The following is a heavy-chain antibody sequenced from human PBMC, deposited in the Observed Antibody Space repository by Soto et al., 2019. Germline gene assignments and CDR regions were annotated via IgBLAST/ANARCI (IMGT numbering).Heavy chain of an antibody. V-gene: IGHV4-31*03. D-gene: IGHD6-6*01. CDR1: AGSIGSGGCR. J-gene: IGHJ1*01. CDR3: ARVPLAARGRRAKYFQH. CDR2: IYYSGST. Sequence: SETLSLPCTVVAGSIGSGGCRCGWIRQHPGKGLEWIGYIYYSGSTYYNPSLKSRVTISVDTSKNQFSLKLSSVTAADTAVHYCARVPLAARGRRAKYFQHWGQGTLVTVSS.